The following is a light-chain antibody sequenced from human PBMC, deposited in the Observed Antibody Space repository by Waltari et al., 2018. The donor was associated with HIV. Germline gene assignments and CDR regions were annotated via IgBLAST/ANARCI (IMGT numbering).Light chain of an antibody. V-gene: IGLV3-21*04. CDR2: DS. Sequence: SYVLTPPPSVSVAPGGTATIPCGGNNIGRKSVHWYQQKPGQAPLLGLYDSARPSGIPERLAGSNSGNTATLTISRVEAGDEADYYCQVWDSSSEHYVFGTGTKVTVL. CDR1: NIGRKS. CDR3: QVWDSSSEHYV. J-gene: IGLJ1*01.